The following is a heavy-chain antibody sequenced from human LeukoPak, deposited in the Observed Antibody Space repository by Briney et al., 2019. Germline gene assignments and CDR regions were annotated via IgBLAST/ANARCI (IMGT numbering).Heavy chain of an antibody. V-gene: IGHV4-4*07. CDR2: IYTSGST. CDR1: GGSISSYY. J-gene: IGHJ5*02. Sequence: SETLSLTCTVSGGSISSYYWSWIRQPAGKGLEWIGRIYTSGSTNYNPSLKSRVTMSVDTSKNQFSLKLSSVTAAGTAVYYCARERIAAAGTLIWFDPWGQGTLVTVSS. D-gene: IGHD6-13*01. CDR3: ARERIAAAGTLIWFDP.